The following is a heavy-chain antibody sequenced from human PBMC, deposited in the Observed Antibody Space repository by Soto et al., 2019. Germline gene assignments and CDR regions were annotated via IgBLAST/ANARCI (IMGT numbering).Heavy chain of an antibody. D-gene: IGHD1-1*01. CDR3: ARGDDAFFYYGLDV. Sequence: SETLSLTCTVSGGSITSSYWSWIRRPPGKGLEWIAYIYDTGISGYTPSTSYNPSLKSRVTMSVDTSKSQFSLKLTSVTAADTAVYYCARGDDAFFYYGLDVWGQGITVTVSS. J-gene: IGHJ6*02. CDR1: GGSITSSY. V-gene: IGHV4-59*01. CDR2: IYDTGISGYTPST.